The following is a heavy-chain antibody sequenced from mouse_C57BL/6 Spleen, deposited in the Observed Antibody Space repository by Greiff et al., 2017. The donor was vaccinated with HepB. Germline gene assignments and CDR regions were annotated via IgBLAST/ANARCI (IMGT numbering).Heavy chain of an antibody. Sequence: QVQLQQPGAELVKPGASVKLSCKASGYTFTSYWMQWVKQRPGQGLEWIGEIDPSDSYTNYNQKFKGKATLTVDTSSRTAYMQLSSLTSEDSAVYYCARGLGRYYAMDYWGQGTSVTVSS. D-gene: IGHD4-1*01. V-gene: IGHV1-50*01. CDR2: IDPSDSYT. CDR3: ARGLGRYYAMDY. J-gene: IGHJ4*01. CDR1: GYTFTSYW.